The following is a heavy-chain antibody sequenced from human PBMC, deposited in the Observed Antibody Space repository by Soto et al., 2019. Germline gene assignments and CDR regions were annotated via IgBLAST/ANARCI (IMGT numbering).Heavy chain of an antibody. CDR1: GFIFSSYA. CDR3: AKARSGNYQYYIDY. Sequence: HPGGSLRLSCAASGFIFSSYAMNWVRQAPGKGLEWVAGISGSGVNTYYADSVRGRFTISRDNSKNTLYLQMNSLRDEDTAVYYCAKARSGNYQYYIDYWGQGTLVTVSS. D-gene: IGHD3-22*01. J-gene: IGHJ4*02. V-gene: IGHV3-23*01. CDR2: ISGSGVNT.